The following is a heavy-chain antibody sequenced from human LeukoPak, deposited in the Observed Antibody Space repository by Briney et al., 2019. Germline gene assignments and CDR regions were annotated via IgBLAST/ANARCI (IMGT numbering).Heavy chain of an antibody. V-gene: IGHV1-2*02. Sequence: ASVKVSCKASGDTFTGDYMYWVRQAPGQGLEWMGWINPNSGGTNYAQKFQGRVTITRNTSISTAYMELSSLRSEDTAVYYCARAIGSSWYPDYYYMDVWGKGTTVTVSS. CDR2: INPNSGGT. CDR3: ARAIGSSWYPDYYYMDV. CDR1: GDTFTGDY. J-gene: IGHJ6*03. D-gene: IGHD6-13*01.